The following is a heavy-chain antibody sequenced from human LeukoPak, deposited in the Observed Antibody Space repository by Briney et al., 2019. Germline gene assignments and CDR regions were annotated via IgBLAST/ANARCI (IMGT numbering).Heavy chain of an antibody. CDR1: GGTFSSYA. Sequence: SVKVSCKASGGTFSSYAITWVRQAPGQGLEWMGGIIPIFGTANYPQKFQGRVTITADESTSTAYMELSSLRSEDTAVYYCARTDYYDSIGIYYFYYMDVWGKGTTVTISS. CDR3: ARTDYYDSIGIYYFYYMDV. CDR2: IIPIFGTA. D-gene: IGHD3-22*01. V-gene: IGHV1-69*13. J-gene: IGHJ6*03.